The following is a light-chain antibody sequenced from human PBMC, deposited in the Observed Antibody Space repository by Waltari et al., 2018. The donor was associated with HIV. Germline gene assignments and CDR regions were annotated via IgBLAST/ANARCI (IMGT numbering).Light chain of an antibody. CDR3: AAWDDSLNGPV. Sequence: QSVLTQPPSASGTPGQRVTISCSGRSSNIGSNYVNWYQQLPGTAPKLLIYSNDQRPSGVPDRFSGSKSGTSSSLAISGLQSGDEADYYCAAWDDSLNGPVFGGGTKLTVL. J-gene: IGLJ2*01. V-gene: IGLV1-44*01. CDR2: SND. CDR1: SSNIGSNY.